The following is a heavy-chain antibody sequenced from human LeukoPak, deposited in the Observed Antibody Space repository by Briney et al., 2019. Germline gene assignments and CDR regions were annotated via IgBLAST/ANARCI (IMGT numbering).Heavy chain of an antibody. CDR1: GFTFSSYG. CDR3: AKGGSYYDGIDY. D-gene: IGHD1-26*01. V-gene: IGHV3-23*01. Sequence: GGSLRLSCAASGFTFSSYGMSWVRQAPGRGLEGVSATSGSGGSTYYADSVKGRFTISRDNSKKTLYLQMNSLRAEDTAVYYCAKGGSYYDGIDYWGQGTLVTVSS. J-gene: IGHJ4*02. CDR2: TSGSGGST.